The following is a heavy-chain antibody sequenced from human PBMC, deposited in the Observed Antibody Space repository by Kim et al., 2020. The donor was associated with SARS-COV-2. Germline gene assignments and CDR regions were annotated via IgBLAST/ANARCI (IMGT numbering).Heavy chain of an antibody. V-gene: IGHV1-69*01. J-gene: IGHJ1*01. CDR3: ARGIAVAGPFQH. Sequence: YAQKFQGRVTITADESTSTTYMELSSLRSEDTAVYYCARGIAVAGPFQHWGQGTLVTVSS. D-gene: IGHD6-19*01.